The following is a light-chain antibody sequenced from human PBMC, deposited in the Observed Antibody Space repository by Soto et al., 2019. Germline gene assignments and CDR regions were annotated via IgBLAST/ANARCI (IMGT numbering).Light chain of an antibody. CDR1: GSNIGAGYD. CDR3: QSFDTRLNSVV. J-gene: IGLJ2*01. Sequence: QSMVTQPPSASGALGQRVTISCTGSGSNIGAGYDVHWYQQFPGRAPRLLIFGNNNRPSGVPDRFSGSKSGTSASLDISGLQADDEADYYCQSFDTRLNSVVFGGGTKLTVL. CDR2: GNN. V-gene: IGLV1-40*01.